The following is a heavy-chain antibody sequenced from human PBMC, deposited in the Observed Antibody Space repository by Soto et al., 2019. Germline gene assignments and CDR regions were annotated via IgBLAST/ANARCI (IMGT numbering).Heavy chain of an antibody. CDR3: ASEGSSSPFDY. J-gene: IGHJ4*02. V-gene: IGHV3-48*01. Sequence: GESLRLSCAASGFTFSSYSMNWVRQAPGKGLEWVSYISSSSSTIYYADSVKGRFTISRDNAKNSLYLQMNSLRAEDTAVYYCASEGSSSPFDYWGQGTLVTVSS. CDR2: ISSSSSTI. CDR1: GFTFSSYS. D-gene: IGHD6-6*01.